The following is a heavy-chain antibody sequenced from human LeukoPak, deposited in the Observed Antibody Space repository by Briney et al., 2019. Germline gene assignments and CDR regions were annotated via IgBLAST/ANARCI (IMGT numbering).Heavy chain of an antibody. CDR3: ARGYCSGGSCYFDAFYYMDV. J-gene: IGHJ6*03. V-gene: IGHV1-69*05. Sequence: SVKVSCKASGGTFSSYAISWVRQAPGQGLGWMGRIIPIFGTANYAQKFQGRVTMTRNTSISTAYMELSSLRSEDTAVYYCARGYCSGGSCYFDAFYYMDVWGKGTTVTVSS. D-gene: IGHD2-15*01. CDR1: GGTFSSYA. CDR2: IIPIFGTA.